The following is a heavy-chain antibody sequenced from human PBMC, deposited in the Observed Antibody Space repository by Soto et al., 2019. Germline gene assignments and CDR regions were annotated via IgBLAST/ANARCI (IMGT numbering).Heavy chain of an antibody. CDR1: GYTFTSYG. J-gene: IGHJ4*02. D-gene: IGHD2-8*01. CDR2: ISVYNGNT. Sequence: ASVKVSSKDPGYTFTSYGISWVRQAPGQGLEWMGWISVYNGNTNYAQKLQGRVTMTTDTSTSTAYMELRSLRSDDTAVYYCARDLMAGDYWGQGTLVIVSS. CDR3: ARDLMAGDY. V-gene: IGHV1-18*01.